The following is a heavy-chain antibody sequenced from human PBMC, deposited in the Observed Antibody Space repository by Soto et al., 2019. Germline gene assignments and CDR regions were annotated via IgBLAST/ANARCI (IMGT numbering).Heavy chain of an antibody. CDR1: GYTFTSYG. CDR3: ARSNRKYDSSGRAAFDI. J-gene: IGHJ3*02. D-gene: IGHD3-22*01. V-gene: IGHV1-18*01. Sequence: ASVKVSCKASGYTFTSYGISWVRQAPGQGLEWMGWISAYNGNTNYAQKLQGRVTITADKSTSTAYMELSSLRSEDTAVYYCARSNRKYDSSGRAAFDIWGQGTMVTV. CDR2: ISAYNGNT.